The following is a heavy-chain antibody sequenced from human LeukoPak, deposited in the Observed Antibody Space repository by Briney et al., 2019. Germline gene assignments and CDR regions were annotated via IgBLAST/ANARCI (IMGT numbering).Heavy chain of an antibody. CDR3: ASSYYRSSFDI. D-gene: IGHD3-10*01. J-gene: IGHJ3*02. V-gene: IGHV4-59*01. CDR1: GGSISSYY. CDR2: IYYSGST. Sequence: SETLSLTRTVSGGSISSYYWSWIRQPPGKGLEWIGYIYYSGSTNYNPSLKSRVTISVDTSKNQFSLKLSSVTAADTAVYYCASSYYRSSFDIWGQGTMVTVSS.